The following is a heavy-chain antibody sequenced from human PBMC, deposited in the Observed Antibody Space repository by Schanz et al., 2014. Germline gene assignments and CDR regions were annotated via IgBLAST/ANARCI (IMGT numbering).Heavy chain of an antibody. CDR2: ISGSGGST. CDR1: GFTFTTHS. D-gene: IGHD2-15*01. Sequence: ESGGGLVQPGGSLRLSCAASGFTFTTHSMTWVRQAPGKGLEWVSGISGSGGSTYYADSVKGRFTISRDNSKNTLYLQMNSLRAEDTSVYYCARDRGYCSGGSCLTFDYWGQGTLVTVSS. CDR3: ARDRGYCSGGSCLTFDY. J-gene: IGHJ4*02. V-gene: IGHV3-23*01.